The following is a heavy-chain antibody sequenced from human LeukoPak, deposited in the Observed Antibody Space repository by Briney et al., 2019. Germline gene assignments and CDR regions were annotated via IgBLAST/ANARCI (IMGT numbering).Heavy chain of an antibody. D-gene: IGHD5-18*01. V-gene: IGHV1-46*01. Sequence: ASVKVSCKASGYTFTSYAMNWVRQAPGQGLEWMGIINPSGGSTSYAQKFQGRVTITADKSTSTAYMELSSLRSEDTAVYYCARDKVGYSYGAFDYWGQGTLVTVSS. CDR1: GYTFTSYA. CDR2: INPSGGST. J-gene: IGHJ4*02. CDR3: ARDKVGYSYGAFDY.